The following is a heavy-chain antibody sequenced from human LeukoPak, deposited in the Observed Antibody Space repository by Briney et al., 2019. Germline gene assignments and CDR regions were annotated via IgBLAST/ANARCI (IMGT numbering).Heavy chain of an antibody. V-gene: IGHV3-66*01. CDR1: GFTVSSNY. CDR2: INSGGST. J-gene: IGHJ4*02. CDR3: ARSRYGTTWSSSWEFDY. Sequence: PGGSLRLSCAASGFTVSSNYRNWVRQAPGKGLEWVSVINSGGSTYYADSVKGRFTISRDNSKNTLYLQMNSLRAEDTAVYYCARSRYGTTWSSSWEFDYWGQGTLVTVSS. D-gene: IGHD6-13*01.